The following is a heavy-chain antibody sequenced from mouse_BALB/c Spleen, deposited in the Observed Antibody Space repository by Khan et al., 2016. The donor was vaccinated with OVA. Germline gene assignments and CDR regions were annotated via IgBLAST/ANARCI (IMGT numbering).Heavy chain of an antibody. Sequence: VQLQESGPDLVKPSQSLSLTCTVTGYSITSGYAWHWIRPFPGNKLEWMAYIYFSGSINYNPSLKSRISVTRDTSKNQFFLQLNSVTSEDTVTYYCTRDGNYMDYWGQGTSVTVSS. CDR3: TRDGNYMDY. CDR1: GYSITSGYA. J-gene: IGHJ4*01. V-gene: IGHV3-1*02. D-gene: IGHD2-1*01. CDR2: IYFSGSI.